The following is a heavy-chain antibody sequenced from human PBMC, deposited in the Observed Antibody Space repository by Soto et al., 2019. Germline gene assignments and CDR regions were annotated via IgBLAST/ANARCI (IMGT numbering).Heavy chain of an antibody. CDR2: IYYSGST. CDR3: ARNPPISRQWLGDTDDY. CDR1: GGSISSSSYY. Sequence: QLQLQESGPGLVKPSETLSLTCTVSGGSISSSSYYWGWIRQPPGKGLEWIGGIYYSGSTYYNPSLKGRVTISVDTSKNQFSLKLSSVTATDTAVYYCARNPPISRQWLGDTDDYWGQGTLVTVSS. J-gene: IGHJ4*02. V-gene: IGHV4-39*01. D-gene: IGHD6-19*01.